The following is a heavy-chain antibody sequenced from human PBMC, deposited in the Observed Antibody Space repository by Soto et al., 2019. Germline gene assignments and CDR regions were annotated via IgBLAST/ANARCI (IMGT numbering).Heavy chain of an antibody. Sequence: GGSLRLSCAASGFTFSSYWMHWVRQAPGKGLVWVSRINSDGSSTSYADSVKGRFTISRDNAKNTLYLQMNSLRAEDTAVYYCARDLYDSSGYYFNVMFDYWGQGTLVTVSS. CDR2: INSDGSST. J-gene: IGHJ4*02. D-gene: IGHD3-22*01. CDR1: GFTFSSYW. CDR3: ARDLYDSSGYYFNVMFDY. V-gene: IGHV3-74*01.